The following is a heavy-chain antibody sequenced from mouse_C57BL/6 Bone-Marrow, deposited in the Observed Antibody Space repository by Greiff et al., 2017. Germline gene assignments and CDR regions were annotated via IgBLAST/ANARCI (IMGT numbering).Heavy chain of an antibody. J-gene: IGHJ4*01. CDR3: TRDRCTTTLGAMDY. CDR2: ISSGGDYI. Sequence: EVKLMESGEGLVKPGGSLKLSCAASGFTFSSYAMSWVRQTPEKRLEWVAYISSGGDYIYYADTVKGRFTISRDNARNTLYLQMSSLKSEDTDMYYCTRDRCTTTLGAMDYWGQGTSVTVSS. D-gene: IGHD1-1*01. CDR1: GFTFSSYA. V-gene: IGHV5-9-1*02.